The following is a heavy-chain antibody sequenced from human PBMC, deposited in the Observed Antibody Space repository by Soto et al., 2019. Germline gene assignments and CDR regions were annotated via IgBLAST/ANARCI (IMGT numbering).Heavy chain of an antibody. D-gene: IGHD4-17*01. CDR1: GGYITNYY. CDR2: IFYSGNT. CDR3: ARDSGYGDPFDY. V-gene: IGHV4-59*01. Sequence: QVHLQESGPGLVKPSETLSLTCTVSGGYITNYYWSWIRQPPGKGLEWIGYIFYSGNTNYNPALSSRVTISVDTSKNQFSLRLSSVTAADTAEYYCARDSGYGDPFDYWGQGTLVTVSS. J-gene: IGHJ4*02.